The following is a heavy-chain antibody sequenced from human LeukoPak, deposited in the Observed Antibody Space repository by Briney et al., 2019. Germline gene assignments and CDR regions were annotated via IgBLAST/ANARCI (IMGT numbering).Heavy chain of an antibody. CDR2: IKSNADGGTP. CDR3: TTFYHEYSPY. Sequence: GGSLRLSCAASGFSFMNAWMIWVRQAPGKGLEWVGRIKSNADGGTPDYAAPARGRFTISRDDSKNTLYLQMNSLKTEDTAVYYCTTFYHEYSPYWGRGALVTVSS. D-gene: IGHD2/OR15-2a*01. CDR1: GFSFMNAW. J-gene: IGHJ4*02. V-gene: IGHV3-15*01.